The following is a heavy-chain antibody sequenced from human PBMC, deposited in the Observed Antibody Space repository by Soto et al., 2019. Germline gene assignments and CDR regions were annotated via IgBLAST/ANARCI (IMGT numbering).Heavy chain of an antibody. J-gene: IGHJ4*02. CDR2: ISGSGGST. V-gene: IGHV3-23*01. CDR3: AKGPGGLPAYFDY. Sequence: GGSLRLSCAASGFTFSRYAMSWVRQAPGKGLEWVSAISGSGGSTYYADSVKGRFTISRDNSKNTLYLQMNSLRAEDTAVYYCAKGPGGLPAYFDYWGQGTLVTVSS. D-gene: IGHD2-8*02. CDR1: GFTFSRYA.